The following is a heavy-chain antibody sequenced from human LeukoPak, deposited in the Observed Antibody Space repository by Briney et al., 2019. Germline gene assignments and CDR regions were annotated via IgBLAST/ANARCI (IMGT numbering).Heavy chain of an antibody. J-gene: IGHJ4*02. CDR3: AKPDGTYYESSGPHDY. Sequence: GGSLRLSCAASGFTFSSYSMNWVRQTPGKGLEWVSYISSSSSTIYYADSVKGRFTISRDNSKNTLYLQVNSLRAEDTAVYYCAKPDGTYYESSGPHDYWGQGTLVTVSS. V-gene: IGHV3-48*01. CDR2: ISSSSSTI. D-gene: IGHD3-22*01. CDR1: GFTFSSYS.